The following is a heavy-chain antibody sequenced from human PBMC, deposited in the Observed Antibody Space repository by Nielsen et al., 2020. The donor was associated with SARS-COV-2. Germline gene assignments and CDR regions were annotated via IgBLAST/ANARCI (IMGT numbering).Heavy chain of an antibody. CDR3: SIHSQSDDVGWYYYGMDV. CDR2: IYYSGST. Sequence: SETLSLTCTVSGGSISSSSYYWGWIRQPPGKGLEWIGSIYYSGSTYYNPSLKSPVTISVDTSKNQFSLKLSAVTAADTAVYYCSIHSQSDDVGWYYYGMDVWGQGTTVTVSS. D-gene: IGHD1-1*01. J-gene: IGHJ6*02. CDR1: GGSISSSSYY. V-gene: IGHV4-39*01.